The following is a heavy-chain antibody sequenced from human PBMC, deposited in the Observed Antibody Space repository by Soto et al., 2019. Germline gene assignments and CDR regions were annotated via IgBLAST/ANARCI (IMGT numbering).Heavy chain of an antibody. CDR1: GFMFTTYG. CDR2: IWHDGNNK. Sequence: GGSLRLSCAASGFMFTTYGMHWVRQAPGKGLEWVAVIWHDGNNKFYADSVKGRFTISRDNGKNTLYLQMNSLRVEDTAVYYCARGPNIYNYRSWFDPWGQGTLVTVSS. J-gene: IGHJ5*02. V-gene: IGHV3-33*01. D-gene: IGHD5-12*01. CDR3: ARGPNIYNYRSWFDP.